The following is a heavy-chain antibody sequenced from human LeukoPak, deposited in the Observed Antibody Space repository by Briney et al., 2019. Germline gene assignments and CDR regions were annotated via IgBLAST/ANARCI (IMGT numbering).Heavy chain of an antibody. CDR3: AIAAAGHDAFDV. D-gene: IGHD6-13*01. Sequence: ASVKVSCKASGYTFTGYYMHWVRQAPGQGLEWMGWINPNSGGTNYAQKFQGRVTITRDTSASTAYMELSSLRSEDTAVYYCAIAAAGHDAFDVWGQGTMVTVSS. CDR1: GYTFTGYY. V-gene: IGHV1-2*02. CDR2: INPNSGGT. J-gene: IGHJ3*01.